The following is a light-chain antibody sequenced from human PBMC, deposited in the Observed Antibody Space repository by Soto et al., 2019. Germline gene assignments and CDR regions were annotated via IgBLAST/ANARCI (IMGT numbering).Light chain of an antibody. CDR3: CSYAGSSTFYG. CDR1: SSDVGSYNL. Sequence: QSVLTQSASVSGSPGQSITISCTGTSSDVGSYNLVSWYQQHPGKAPKLMIYEVTKRPSGVSNRFSGSKSGNTASLTISGLQAEDEADYYCCSYAGSSTFYGFGTGTKVTVL. V-gene: IGLV2-23*02. CDR2: EVT. J-gene: IGLJ1*01.